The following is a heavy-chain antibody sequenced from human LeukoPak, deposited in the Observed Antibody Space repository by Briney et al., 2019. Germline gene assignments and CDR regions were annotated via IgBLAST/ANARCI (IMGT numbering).Heavy chain of an antibody. CDR3: ARHRGDGYNFFDY. CDR2: IYTSGST. CDR1: GGSIGSSY. D-gene: IGHD5-24*01. V-gene: IGHV4-4*07. J-gene: IGHJ4*02. Sequence: SETLSLTCTVSGGSIGSSYWSWIRQPAGKGLEWIGRIYTSGSTYYNPSLKSRVTMSVDTSKNQLSLKLSSVTAADTAVYYCARHRGDGYNFFDYWGQGTLVTVSS.